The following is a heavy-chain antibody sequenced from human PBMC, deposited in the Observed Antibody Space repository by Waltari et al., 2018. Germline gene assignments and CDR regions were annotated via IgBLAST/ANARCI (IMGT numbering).Heavy chain of an antibody. J-gene: IGHJ4*02. D-gene: IGHD3-16*01. CDR1: GASVGRGNHY. CDR3: ARDKREMNTFGGGAKYYFDY. Sequence: QVQLQESGPGLVKPSETLSLPCTVSGASVGRGNHYWSWIRPPPGTGLEWFGYVFYSGIASYNPSLESRVTISVDTSKNLFSLKLRSVTAADTAVYYCARDKREMNTFGGGAKYYFDYWSQGTLVTVSS. CDR2: VFYSGIA. V-gene: IGHV4-61*01.